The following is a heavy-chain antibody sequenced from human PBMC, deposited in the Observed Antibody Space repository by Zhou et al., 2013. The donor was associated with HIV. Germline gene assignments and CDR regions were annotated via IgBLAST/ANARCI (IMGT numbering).Heavy chain of an antibody. CDR3: AREEGGSGAINFDY. Sequence: QVQLVQSGAEVRKPGASVKVSCKASGYTFTSYGISWVRQAPGQGLEWMGWITTYTGNTKYAQKFQGRVALTTDTSTSTAYMELRSLRSDDTAVYYCAREEGGSGAINFDYWGPGIPGHRLL. CDR1: GYTFTSYG. D-gene: IGHD1-26*01. CDR2: ITTYTGNT. V-gene: IGHV1-18*01. J-gene: IGHJ4*02.